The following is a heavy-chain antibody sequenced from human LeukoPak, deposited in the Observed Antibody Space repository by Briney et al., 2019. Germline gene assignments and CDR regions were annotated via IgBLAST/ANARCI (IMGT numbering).Heavy chain of an antibody. J-gene: IGHJ3*02. CDR1: GGTISSYD. D-gene: IGHD3-9*01. Sequence: PSVTLSLTCTVSGGTISSYDWSWVRQAPGQGLEWVGYIYYSGSTNYNPSLKSRVTISVDTSKNQFSLKLSSVTAADTAVYYCARENHDIDGHAFDIWGQGTMVTVSS. V-gene: IGHV4-59*01. CDR3: ARENHDIDGHAFDI. CDR2: IYYSGST.